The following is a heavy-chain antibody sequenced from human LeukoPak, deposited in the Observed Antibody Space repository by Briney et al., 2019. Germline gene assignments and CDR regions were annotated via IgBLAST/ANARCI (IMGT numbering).Heavy chain of an antibody. CDR2: IYPGDSDT. Sequence: GESLKISCKGSGYSFTSYWIGWVRQMPGKGLEWMGIIYPGDSDTRHSPSFQGQVTISADKSISTAYLQWSSLRASDTAMYYCARVHYYETSDWGNYFDYWGREPWSPSPQ. CDR3: ARVHYYETSDWGNYFDY. D-gene: IGHD3-22*01. CDR1: GYSFTSYW. J-gene: IGHJ4*02. V-gene: IGHV5-51*01.